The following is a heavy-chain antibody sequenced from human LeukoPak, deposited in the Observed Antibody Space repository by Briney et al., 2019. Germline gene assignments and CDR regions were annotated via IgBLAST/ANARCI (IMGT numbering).Heavy chain of an antibody. V-gene: IGHV3-15*01. CDR3: ATTYTSSWYSSYCYFVMDV. J-gene: IGHJ6*02. Sequence: SLRPSCAASAFTSTNAWTTWVRQAPEKGMEWDGRIKSKTDGGTTDYAAPVIGKFTSARDDSKDTLYLQMNSLKTEDSAVYYCATTYTSSWYSSYCYFVMDVWGQGTTVTVSS. D-gene: IGHD6-13*01. CDR1: AFTSTNAW. CDR2: IKSKTDGGTT.